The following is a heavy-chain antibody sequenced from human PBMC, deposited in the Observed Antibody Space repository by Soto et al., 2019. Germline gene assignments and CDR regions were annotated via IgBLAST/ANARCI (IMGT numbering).Heavy chain of an antibody. CDR2: FYSGGSA. J-gene: IGHJ2*01. CDR3: ARGRNGDYGERYFAL. V-gene: IGHV3-66*01. D-gene: IGHD4-17*01. CDR1: GFTVSSKH. Sequence: EVQLVESGGGLVQPGGSLRLSCAASGFTVSSKHMSWVRQAPGKGLEWVSVFYSGGSAYYADSVKGRFSFSRDDSKNTLYLQMNSLRAEDTAVYYCARGRNGDYGERYFALWGRGTLVTVSS.